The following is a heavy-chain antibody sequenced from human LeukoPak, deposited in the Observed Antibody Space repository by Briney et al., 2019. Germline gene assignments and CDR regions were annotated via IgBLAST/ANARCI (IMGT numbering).Heavy chain of an antibody. J-gene: IGHJ3*02. CDR1: GFTFSSYS. CDR3: AREYSSSSGKAFDI. CDR2: ISSSSSTK. V-gene: IGHV3-48*04. Sequence: GGSLRLSCAASGFTFSSYSMNWVRQAPGKGLEWVSYISSSSSTKYYADSVKGRFTISRDNAKNSLYLQTNSLRAEDTAVYYCAREYSSSSGKAFDIWGQGTMVTVSS. D-gene: IGHD6-6*01.